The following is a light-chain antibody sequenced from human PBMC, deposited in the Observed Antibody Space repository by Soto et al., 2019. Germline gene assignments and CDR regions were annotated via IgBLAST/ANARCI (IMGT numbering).Light chain of an antibody. CDR3: SSYTNRGTLDI. CDR2: DVS. Sequence: QSVLTQPASVSGSPGQSITISCTGTSSDVGGYNYVSWYQQHPGKAPKLMIYDVSDRPSGVSNRFSGSKSGNTASLTIFGLQAEDEADYYCSSYTNRGTLDIFGTGTKVTVL. V-gene: IGLV2-14*01. J-gene: IGLJ1*01. CDR1: SSDVGGYNY.